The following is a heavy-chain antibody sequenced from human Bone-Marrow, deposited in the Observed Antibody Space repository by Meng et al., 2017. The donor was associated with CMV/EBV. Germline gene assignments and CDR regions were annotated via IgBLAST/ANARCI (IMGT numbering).Heavy chain of an antibody. Sequence: LRLSCAISGDSVSSNSAAWNWIRQSPSRGLEWLGRTYYRSKWYNDYAVSVKSRITINPDTSKNQFSLQLNSVTPEDTAVYYCARELLVDSGWNYFDYWGQGTLVTVSS. CDR3: ARELLVDSGWNYFDY. CDR2: TYYRSKWYN. J-gene: IGHJ4*02. CDR1: GDSVSSNSAA. D-gene: IGHD6-19*01. V-gene: IGHV6-1*01.